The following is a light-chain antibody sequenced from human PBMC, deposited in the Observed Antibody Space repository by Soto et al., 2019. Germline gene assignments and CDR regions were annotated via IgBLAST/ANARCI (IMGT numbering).Light chain of an antibody. J-gene: IGKJ2*01. V-gene: IGKV3-20*01. CDR1: QSVRSNH. CDR3: QHYDKSPLYT. Sequence: DIVLTQSPATLSLSPGERATLSCRASQSVRSNHLAWYQQKPGQAPRLLIYAASSRATGIPDRFSGSGSGTDFILTIIRLEPDDFAVYYCQHYDKSPLYTFGQGTKLEIK. CDR2: AAS.